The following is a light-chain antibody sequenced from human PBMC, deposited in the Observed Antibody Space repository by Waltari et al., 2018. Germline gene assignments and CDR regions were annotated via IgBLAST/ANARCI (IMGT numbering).Light chain of an antibody. Sequence: QSALTQPASVSGSPGQSLTISCTGTSSDVGGYNHLSWHQQHPGKAPKPMIYDVSNRPSGVSNRFSGSKSGNTASLTISGLQAEDEADYYCSSYTSSSTSVVFGGGTKLTVL. V-gene: IGLV2-14*01. J-gene: IGLJ2*01. CDR3: SSYTSSSTSVV. CDR2: DVS. CDR1: SSDVGGYNH.